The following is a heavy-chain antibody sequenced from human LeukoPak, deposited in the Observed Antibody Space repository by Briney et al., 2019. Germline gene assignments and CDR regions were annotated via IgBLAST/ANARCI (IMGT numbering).Heavy chain of an antibody. CDR2: ITSSATYI. D-gene: IGHD1-26*01. CDR1: GFTFDDYA. Sequence: GGSLRLSCAASGFTFDDYAMNWVRQAPGKAMEWVSSITSSATYIFYADSVKGRFTISRDNAKNSLYLQMDSLGPEDTAVYYCARDPYSGNYGNDYYYYMDVWGKGTTVTISS. J-gene: IGHJ6*03. CDR3: ARDPYSGNYGNDYYYYMDV. V-gene: IGHV3-21*01.